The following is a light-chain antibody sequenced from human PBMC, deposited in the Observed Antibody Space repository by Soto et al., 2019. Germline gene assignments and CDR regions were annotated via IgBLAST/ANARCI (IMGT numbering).Light chain of an antibody. V-gene: IGKV3-15*01. CDR2: GAS. J-gene: IGKJ3*01. CDR3: QQYNNWTFT. CDR1: QSVSSN. Sequence: EIVMTQSQATLSVSPGERATLSCSASQSVSSNLAWYQQTPGQAPRLLIYGASTRATGIPARFSGSGSGTEFTLTITSLQSGDVAVYYCQQYNNWTFTFGHGTKVDIK.